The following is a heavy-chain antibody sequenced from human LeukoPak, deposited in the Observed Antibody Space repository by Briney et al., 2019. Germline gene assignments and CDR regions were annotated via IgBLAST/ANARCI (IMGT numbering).Heavy chain of an antibody. D-gene: IGHD2-2*01. Sequence: GASVKVSCKASGYTFTSYDINWVRQATGQGLEWMGGIIPIFGTANYAQKFQGRVTITADESTSTAYMELSSLRSEDTAVYYCARDRDIVVVPAAMKWDAFDIWGQGTMVTVSS. CDR3: ARDRDIVVVPAAMKWDAFDI. CDR1: GYTFTSYD. CDR2: IIPIFGTA. J-gene: IGHJ3*02. V-gene: IGHV1-69*13.